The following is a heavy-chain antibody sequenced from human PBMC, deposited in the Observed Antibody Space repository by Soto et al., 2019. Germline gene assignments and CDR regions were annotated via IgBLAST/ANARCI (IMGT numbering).Heavy chain of an antibody. CDR1: GDSVSSNSAA. CDR2: KYYRSRWYN. V-gene: IGHV6-1*01. D-gene: IGHD1-7*01. J-gene: IGHJ6*03. Sequence: SQTLSITCAISGDSVSSNSAAWNWIRLSPSRGLEWLARKYYRSRWYNDYAVSVRSRITVNPDTSKNQFSLQLTSVTPEDTAVYYCAGTTSHQWYYMDVWGKGTTVTVSS. CDR3: AGTTSHQWYYMDV.